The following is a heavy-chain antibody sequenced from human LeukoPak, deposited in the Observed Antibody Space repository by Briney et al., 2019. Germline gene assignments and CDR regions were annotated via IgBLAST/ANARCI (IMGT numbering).Heavy chain of an antibody. D-gene: IGHD5-18*01. CDR1: GGTFSSYA. V-gene: IGHV1-69*13. Sequence: SVKVSFKASGGTFSSYAISWVRQAPGQGLEWMGVIIPIFGTANYAQKFQGRVTITADESTSTAYMQLSSLRSEDTAVYYCARGGYSYGIDYWGQGTLVTVSS. CDR3: ARGGYSYGIDY. J-gene: IGHJ4*02. CDR2: IIPIFGTA.